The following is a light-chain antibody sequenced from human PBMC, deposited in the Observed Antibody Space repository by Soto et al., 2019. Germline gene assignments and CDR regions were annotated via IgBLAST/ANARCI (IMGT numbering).Light chain of an antibody. J-gene: IGKJ4*01. Sequence: DIQMTQSPSSLSASVGDRVTITCQASQDISNYLNWYQQKPGKAPKLLIYDASNLETGVPSRFSGSRSGTDFTFTISSLQPEDIATYYCQQYDNLPLPFGGGTKVEIK. CDR2: DAS. CDR3: QQYDNLPLP. CDR1: QDISNY. V-gene: IGKV1-33*01.